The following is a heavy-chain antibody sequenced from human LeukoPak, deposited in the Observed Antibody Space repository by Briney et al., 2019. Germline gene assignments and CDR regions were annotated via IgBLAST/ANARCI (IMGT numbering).Heavy chain of an antibody. CDR1: GGTFSSYA. J-gene: IGHJ4*02. Sequence: GASVKVSCKASGGTFSSYAISWVRQAPGQGLEWMGGIIPIFGTANYAQKFQGRVTITTDESTSTAYMELSSLRSEDTAVYYCASSGFLEWLFYFDYWGQGTLITVSS. CDR3: ASSGFLEWLFYFDY. CDR2: IIPIFGTA. D-gene: IGHD3-3*01. V-gene: IGHV1-69*05.